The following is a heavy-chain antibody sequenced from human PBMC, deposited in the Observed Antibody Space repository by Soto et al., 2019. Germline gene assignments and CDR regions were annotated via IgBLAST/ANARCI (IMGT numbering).Heavy chain of an antibody. CDR2: INHSGST. CDR3: ARRYSGYDLDY. CDR1: GGSFSGYY. V-gene: IGHV4-34*01. Sequence: NPSETLSLTCAVYGGSFSGYYWSWIRQPPGKGLEWIGEINHSGSTNYNPSLKSRVTISVDTSKNQFSLKLSSVTAADTAVYYCARRYSGYDLDYWGQATLVTVSS. D-gene: IGHD5-12*01. J-gene: IGHJ4*02.